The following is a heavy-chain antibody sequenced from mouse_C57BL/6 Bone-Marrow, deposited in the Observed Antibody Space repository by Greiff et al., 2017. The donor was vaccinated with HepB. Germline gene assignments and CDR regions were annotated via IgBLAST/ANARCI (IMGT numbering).Heavy chain of an antibody. D-gene: IGHD1-1*01. V-gene: IGHV1-82*01. CDR1: GYAFSSSW. Sequence: VKLQESGPELVKPGASVKISCKASGYAFSSSWMNWVKQRPGKGLEWIGRIYPGDGDTNYNGKFKGKATLTADKSSSTAYMQLSSLTSEDSAVYFCARSTTVVATRYFDVWGTGTTVTVSS. CDR2: IYPGDGDT. J-gene: IGHJ1*03. CDR3: ARSTTVVATRYFDV.